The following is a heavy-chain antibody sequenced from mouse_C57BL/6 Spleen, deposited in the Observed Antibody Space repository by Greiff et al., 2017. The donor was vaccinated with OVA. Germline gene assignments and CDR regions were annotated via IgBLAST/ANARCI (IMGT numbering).Heavy chain of an antibody. J-gene: IGHJ4*01. CDR1: GYTFTSYW. D-gene: IGHD1-1*01. V-gene: IGHV1-69*01. CDR2: IDPSDSYT. Sequence: QVQLQQPGAELVMPGASVKLSCTASGYTFTSYWMHWVKQRPGQGLEWIGEIDPSDSYTNYNQKFKGKSTLTVDKSSSTAYMQLSSLTSEDSAVYYSARGASTTVVATGSMDYWGQGTSVTVSS. CDR3: ARGASTTVVATGSMDY.